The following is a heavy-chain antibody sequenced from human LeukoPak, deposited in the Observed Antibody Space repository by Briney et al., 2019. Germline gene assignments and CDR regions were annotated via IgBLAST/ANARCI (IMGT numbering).Heavy chain of an antibody. V-gene: IGHV1-2*02. CDR2: INPNSGGT. D-gene: IGHD5-12*01. CDR1: GYTFTGYY. CDR3: AREGTDIVATIFDY. Sequence: HRASVKVSCKASGYTFTGYYMHWVRQAPGQGLEWMGWINPNSGGTNYAQKFQGRVTMTRDTSISTAYMELSRLRSDDTAVYYCAREGTDIVATIFDYWGQGTLVTVSS. J-gene: IGHJ4*02.